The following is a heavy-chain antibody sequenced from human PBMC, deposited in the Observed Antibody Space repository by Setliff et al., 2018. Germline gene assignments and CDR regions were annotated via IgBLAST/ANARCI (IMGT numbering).Heavy chain of an antibody. CDR2: IYYSGST. J-gene: IGHJ4*02. CDR3: ARDNNPGYRGYWGRFDY. V-gene: IGHV4-31*02. Sequence: SETLSLTCTVSGGSISSGGYYWSWIRQHPGKGLEWIGYIYYSGSTYYNPSLKSRVTISVDTSKNQFSLKLSSVTAADTAVYYCARDNNPGYRGYWGRFDYWGQGTPVTVSS. CDR1: GGSISSGGYY. D-gene: IGHD3-16*02.